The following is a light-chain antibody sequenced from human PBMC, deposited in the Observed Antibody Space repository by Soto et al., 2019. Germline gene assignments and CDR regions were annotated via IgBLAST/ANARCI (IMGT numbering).Light chain of an antibody. J-gene: IGKJ1*01. CDR2: DAS. Sequence: DIQMTQSPSSLSASVGDRVSITCRASQSISTWLAWYQQKPGGAPRLLIYDASSLQSGVPSRFSGNGSGTEFTLTISSLQPDDFSSYYCQHYYNYPWTFGQGTKV. CDR3: QHYYNYPWT. V-gene: IGKV1-5*01. CDR1: QSISTW.